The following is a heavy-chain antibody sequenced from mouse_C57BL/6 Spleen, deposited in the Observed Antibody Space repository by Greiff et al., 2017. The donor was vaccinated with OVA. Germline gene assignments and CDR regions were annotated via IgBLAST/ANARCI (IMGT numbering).Heavy chain of an antibody. CDR2: INPNYGTT. D-gene: IGHD1-1*01. Sequence: VQLQQSGPELVKPGASVKISCKASGYSFTDYNMNWVKQSNGKSLEWIGVINPNYGTTSYNQKFKGKATLTVDQSSSTAYMQRNSLTSEDSAVYYCARGTTVVATPYAMDYWGQGTSVTVSS. J-gene: IGHJ4*01. V-gene: IGHV1-39*01. CDR3: ARGTTVVATPYAMDY. CDR1: GYSFTDYN.